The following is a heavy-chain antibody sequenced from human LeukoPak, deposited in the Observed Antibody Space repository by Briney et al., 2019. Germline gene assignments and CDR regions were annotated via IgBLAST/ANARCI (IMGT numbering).Heavy chain of an antibody. CDR3: AKRGVVIRVFLVGFHKEASYFDS. D-gene: IGHD3-10*01. V-gene: IGHV3-23*01. CDR1: GITLSNYG. CDR2: ISGSGGTT. Sequence: GRSLRLSCAVSGITLSNYGMSWVRQVPGKGLEWVSGISGSGGTTYYADSVKGRFTISRDNSKNTLYLQMNSLRAEDTAVYFCAKRGVVIRVFLVGFHKEASYFDSWGQGALVTVSS. J-gene: IGHJ4*02.